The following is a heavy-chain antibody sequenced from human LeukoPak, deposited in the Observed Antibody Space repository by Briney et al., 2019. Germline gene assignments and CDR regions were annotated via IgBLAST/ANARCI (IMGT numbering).Heavy chain of an antibody. CDR2: IYYSGST. Sequence: KSSETLSLTCTVSGGSISSSTYYWDWIRQPPGKGLEWIGSIYYSGSTYYNPSLKSRVTISVDPSKNQFSLNLRSVTAADTAVYYCARGFRLYNTSPRPLINWFDPWGQGTLVTVSS. D-gene: IGHD1-14*01. J-gene: IGHJ5*02. V-gene: IGHV4-39*01. CDR3: ARGFRLYNTSPRPLINWFDP. CDR1: GGSISSSTYY.